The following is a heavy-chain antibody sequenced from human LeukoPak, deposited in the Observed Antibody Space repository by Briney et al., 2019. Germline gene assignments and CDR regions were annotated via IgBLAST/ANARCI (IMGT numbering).Heavy chain of an antibody. V-gene: IGHV1-69*02. D-gene: IGHD2-21*02. CDR3: ARGDQSYWFDP. CDR1: GGTFSSYT. CDR2: IIPILGIA. J-gene: IGHJ5*02. Sequence: GASVKVSCKASGGTFSSYTISWVRQAPGQGLGWMGRIIPILGIANYAQKFQGRVTITADKSTSTAYMELSSLRSEDTAVYYCARGDQSYWFDPWGQGTLVTVSS.